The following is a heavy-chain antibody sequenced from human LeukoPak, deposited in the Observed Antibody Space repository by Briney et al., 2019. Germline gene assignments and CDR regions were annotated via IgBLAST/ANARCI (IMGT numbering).Heavy chain of an antibody. D-gene: IGHD4-17*01. J-gene: IGHJ4*02. CDR3: AKAMSTVMGGTDY. Sequence: GGSLRLSCAASGFTFNSYAMSWVRQASGKGLEWVSTVIGSGSATYYADSVKGRFIISRDNSKNTLYLQMNSLRADDTALYYCAKAMSTVMGGTDYWGQGTLVTVSS. V-gene: IGHV3-23*01. CDR1: GFTFNSYA. CDR2: VIGSGSAT.